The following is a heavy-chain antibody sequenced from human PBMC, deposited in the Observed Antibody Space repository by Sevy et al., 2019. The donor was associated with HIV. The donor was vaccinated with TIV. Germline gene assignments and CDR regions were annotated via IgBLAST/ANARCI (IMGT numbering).Heavy chain of an antibody. J-gene: IGHJ4*02. CDR1: GDSISTYY. CDR3: ARVQNFWSGYYKNLYYFDY. V-gene: IGHV4-59*01. CDR2: IYYSGST. Sequence: SETLSLTCTVSGDSISTYYWSWIRQPPGKGLEWIGYIYYSGSTNYNPSLKSRVTISLDTSKNQFSLKLNSVAAADTAVYYCARVQNFWSGYYKNLYYFDYWGQGTLVTVSS. D-gene: IGHD3-3*01.